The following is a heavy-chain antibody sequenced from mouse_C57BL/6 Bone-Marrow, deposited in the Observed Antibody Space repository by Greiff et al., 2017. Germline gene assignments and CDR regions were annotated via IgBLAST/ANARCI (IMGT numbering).Heavy chain of an antibody. CDR2: IRSKSNNYAT. V-gene: IGHV10-1*01. D-gene: IGHD1-1*01. J-gene: IGHJ4*01. CDR3: VRQLLRRGYAMDY. Sequence: EVKLMESGGGLVQPKGSLKLSCAASGFSFNTYAMNWVRQAPGKGLEWVARIRSKSNNYATYYADSVKDRFTISRDDSENMLYLQMNNLKTEDTAMYYCVRQLLRRGYAMDYWGQGTSVTVSS. CDR1: GFSFNTYA.